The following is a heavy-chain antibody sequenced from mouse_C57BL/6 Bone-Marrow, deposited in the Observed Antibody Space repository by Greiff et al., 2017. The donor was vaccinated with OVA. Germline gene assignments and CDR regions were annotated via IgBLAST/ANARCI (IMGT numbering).Heavy chain of an antibody. CDR1: GYTFTDYE. Sequence: QVQLQQSGAELVRPGASVTLSCKASGYTFTDYEMHWVKQTPVHGLEWIGAIDPETGGTAYNQKFKGKAILTADKSSSTAYMELRSLTSEDSAVYYCTRRRDWYFDVWGTGTTVTGSS. CDR3: TRRRDWYFDV. V-gene: IGHV1-15*01. J-gene: IGHJ1*03. CDR2: IDPETGGT.